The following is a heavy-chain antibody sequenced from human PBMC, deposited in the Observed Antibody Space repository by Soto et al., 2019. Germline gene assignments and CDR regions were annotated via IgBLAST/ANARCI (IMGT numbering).Heavy chain of an antibody. CDR1: GYTFTSYG. D-gene: IGHD6-13*01. V-gene: IGHV1-18*01. CDR2: ISAYNGNT. J-gene: IGHJ6*03. CDR3: ARGGQQLPNYYHYYHMDV. Sequence: ASVKVSCKASGYTFTSYGISWVRQAPGQGLEWMGWISAYNGNTNYAQKLQGRVTMTTDTSTSTVYMELSSLRSEDTAVYYCARGGQQLPNYYHYYHMDVWGKGTTVIVSS.